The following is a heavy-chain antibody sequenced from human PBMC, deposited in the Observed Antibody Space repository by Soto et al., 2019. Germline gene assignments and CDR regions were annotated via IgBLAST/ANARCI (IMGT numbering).Heavy chain of an antibody. CDR3: ARSSHYKVNTLDY. Sequence: SETLSLTCTVSGGSISRGGYYWSWIRQHPGKGLEWIGYIYYSGSTYYNPSLKSRVTISVDTSKNQFSLKLSSVTAAGTAVYYFARSSHYKVNTLDYWGQGTLVT. D-gene: IGHD4-17*01. V-gene: IGHV4-31*03. CDR2: IYYSGST. J-gene: IGHJ4*02. CDR1: GGSISRGGYY.